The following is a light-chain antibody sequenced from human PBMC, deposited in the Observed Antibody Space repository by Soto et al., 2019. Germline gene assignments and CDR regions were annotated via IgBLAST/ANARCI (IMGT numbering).Light chain of an antibody. CDR3: NSYRSSVIPVV. J-gene: IGLJ2*01. CDR1: SSDIGYYNY. CDR2: GVS. V-gene: IGLV2-14*01. Sequence: QSVLTQPASVSGSPGQSITISCTGTSSDIGYYNYVSWYQQRPGKAPKLLIYGVSNRPSGVSNRFSGSKSGNTASLTISGLQAEDEADYYCNSYRSSVIPVVFGGGTKVTVL.